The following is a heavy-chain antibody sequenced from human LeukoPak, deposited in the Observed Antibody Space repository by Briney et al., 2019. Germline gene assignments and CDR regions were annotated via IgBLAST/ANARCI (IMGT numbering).Heavy chain of an antibody. CDR2: IRFDGSNY. V-gene: IGHV3-30*02. J-gene: IGHJ4*02. D-gene: IGHD6-19*01. CDR1: GFSFSSYG. CDR3: ARILDSAWGELGY. Sequence: GGSLRLSCAASGFSFSSYGMHWVRQAPGKGLEWVAFIRFDGSNYYYGDSVKGRFTISRDNSKNTLYLQVNSLRNEDTAVYYCARILDSAWGELGYWGQGTLVTVSS.